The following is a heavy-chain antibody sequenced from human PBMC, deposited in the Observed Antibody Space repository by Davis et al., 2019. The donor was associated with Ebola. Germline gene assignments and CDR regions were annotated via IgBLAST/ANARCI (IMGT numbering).Heavy chain of an antibody. D-gene: IGHD6-19*01. CDR2: INAGNGLT. CDR3: AREPIAVAGYYFDY. CDR1: GYIFTRYT. V-gene: IGHV1-3*01. J-gene: IGHJ4*02. Sequence: ASVKVSCKAYGYIFTRYTLHWVRQGPGQRLEWMGWINAGNGLTEYSQKFQGRVTITRDTSASTAYMELSSLRSEDTAVYYCAREPIAVAGYYFDYWGQGTLVTVSS.